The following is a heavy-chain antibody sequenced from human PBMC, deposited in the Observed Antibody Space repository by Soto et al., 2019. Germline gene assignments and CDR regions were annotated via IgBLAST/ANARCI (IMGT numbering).Heavy chain of an antibody. Sequence: GESLKISCKGSGYSFTSYWIGWVRQMPGKGLEWMGIIYPGDSDTRYSPSFQGQVTISADKSISTAYLQWSSLKASDTAMYYCASWGVVVPAADLKTDAFDIWGQGTMVTVSS. J-gene: IGHJ3*02. V-gene: IGHV5-51*01. CDR3: ASWGVVVPAADLKTDAFDI. CDR1: GYSFTSYW. D-gene: IGHD2-2*01. CDR2: IYPGDSDT.